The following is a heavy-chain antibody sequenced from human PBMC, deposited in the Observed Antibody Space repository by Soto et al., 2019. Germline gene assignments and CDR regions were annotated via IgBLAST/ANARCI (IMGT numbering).Heavy chain of an antibody. V-gene: IGHV1-46*01. D-gene: IGHD3-3*01. Sequence: QVQLVQSGAEVKKPGASVMLSCKASGYTFTSYYMHWVRQAPGQGLEWMGIINPDGGSTRYAQKFQGRVTMTRDTSTRTFHMELSSLRSEVTAMYYCAKAPRGGVIITTYSAHIDYWGQGTLVTVSS. CDR1: GYTFTSYY. CDR2: INPDGGST. CDR3: AKAPRGGVIITTYSAHIDY. J-gene: IGHJ4*02.